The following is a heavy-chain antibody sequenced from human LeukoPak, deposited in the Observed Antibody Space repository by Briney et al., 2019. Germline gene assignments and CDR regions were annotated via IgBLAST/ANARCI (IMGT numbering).Heavy chain of an antibody. Sequence: GGSLRLSCAASGFTVSSYGMHWVRQAPGKGLEWVAMIWYDGSNEYYADSVKGRFTISRDNSKNTLYLQMSSLRVEDTAVYYCARGIETTFGRTDGPFDYWGQGTLVTVSS. V-gene: IGHV3-33*01. D-gene: IGHD3-16*01. CDR1: GFTVSSYG. CDR3: ARGIETTFGRTDGPFDY. CDR2: IWYDGSNE. J-gene: IGHJ4*02.